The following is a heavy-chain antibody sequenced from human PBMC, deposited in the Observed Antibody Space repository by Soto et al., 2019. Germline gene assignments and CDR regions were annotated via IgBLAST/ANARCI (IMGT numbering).Heavy chain of an antibody. J-gene: IGHJ4*02. D-gene: IGHD4-17*01. CDR3: AADLEMTTIYDY. Sequence: SVKVSCKASGFTFTSSAMQWVRQARGQRLEWVGWIVVGSGNTNYAQKFQERVTITRDMSTSTAYMELSSLRSEDTAVYYCAADLEMTTIYDYWGQGTLVTVSS. CDR2: IVVGSGNT. V-gene: IGHV1-58*02. CDR1: GFTFTSSA.